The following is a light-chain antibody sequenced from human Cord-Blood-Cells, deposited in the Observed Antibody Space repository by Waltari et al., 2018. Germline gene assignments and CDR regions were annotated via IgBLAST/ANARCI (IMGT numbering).Light chain of an antibody. CDR2: AAS. CDR1: QGISSY. V-gene: IGKV1-8*01. CDR3: QQYYSYLT. Sequence: AIRMTQSPSSLSASTGDRVTITCRASQGISSYLAWYQQKPGKAPKLLIYAASTLQSGVPSRFSGSGSVTDFTLTISCLQSEDFATYYCQQYYSYLTFGGGTKVEIK. J-gene: IGKJ4*01.